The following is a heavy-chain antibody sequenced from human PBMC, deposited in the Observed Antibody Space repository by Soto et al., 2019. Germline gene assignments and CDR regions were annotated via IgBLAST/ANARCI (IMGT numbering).Heavy chain of an antibody. CDR2: IYYSGST. J-gene: IGHJ4*02. V-gene: IGHV4-59*01. D-gene: IGHD6-6*01. CDR3: AREDIAARSFDY. Sequence: SETLSLTCTVSGGSISIYYWSWIRQPPGKGLEWIGYIYYSGSTNYNPSLKSRVTISVDTSKNQFSLKLSSVTAADTAVYYCAREDIAARSFDYWGQGTLVTVSS. CDR1: GGSISIYY.